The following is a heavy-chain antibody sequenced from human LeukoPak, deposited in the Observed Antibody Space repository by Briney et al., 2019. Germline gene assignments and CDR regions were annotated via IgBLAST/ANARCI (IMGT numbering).Heavy chain of an antibody. CDR2: ISWNSGSI. D-gene: IGHD3-3*01. Sequence: PGGSLRLSCAASGFTFDDYAMHWVRQAPGKGLEWVSGISWNSGSIGCADSVKGRFTISRDNAKNSLYLQMNSLRAEDTALYYCAKDMGWSGYSRKHRAYYYYGMDVWGQGTTVTVSS. CDR3: AKDMGWSGYSRKHRAYYYYGMDV. J-gene: IGHJ6*02. V-gene: IGHV3-9*01. CDR1: GFTFDDYA.